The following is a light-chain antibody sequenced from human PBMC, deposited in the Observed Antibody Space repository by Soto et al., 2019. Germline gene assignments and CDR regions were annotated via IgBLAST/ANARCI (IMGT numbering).Light chain of an antibody. J-gene: IGLJ1*01. V-gene: IGLV2-23*02. CDR2: EVS. CDR1: SSVVGSYNL. CDR3: CSYAGSSTYV. Sequence: QSVLTQPASVSGSPGQSITISCTGTSSVVGSYNLVSRYQQHPGKAPKLMIYEVSKRPSGVSNRFSGSKSGNTASLTISGLQAEDEADYYCCSYAGSSTYVFGTGTKVTVL.